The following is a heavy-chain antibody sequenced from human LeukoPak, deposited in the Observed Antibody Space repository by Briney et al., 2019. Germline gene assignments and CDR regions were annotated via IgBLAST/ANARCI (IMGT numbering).Heavy chain of an antibody. V-gene: IGHV3-66*01. D-gene: IGHD2-2*02. Sequence: PGGSLRLPCAASGFTVSSNYMSWVRQAPGKGLEWVSIIYGSGDTCYADSVKGRFTISRDNSKNTLYLQMNSLRAEDTAVYYCAKGWGSGYCSSTSCYMAGLYGMDVWGQGTTVTVSS. CDR2: IYGSGDT. CDR1: GFTVSSNY. J-gene: IGHJ6*02. CDR3: AKGWGSGYCSSTSCYMAGLYGMDV.